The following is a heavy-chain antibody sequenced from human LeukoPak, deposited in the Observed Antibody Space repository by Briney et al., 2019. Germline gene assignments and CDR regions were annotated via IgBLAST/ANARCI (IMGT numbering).Heavy chain of an antibody. CDR2: ISSGGGTI. V-gene: IGHV3-48*02. J-gene: IGHJ4*02. D-gene: IGHD6-13*01. Sequence: RTGGSLRLSCAASGFTVSSNYMNWVRQAPGKGLEWVSHISSGGGTIYYADSVKGRFTISRDNAKNSLYLQMNSLRDEDTAVYYCARDRSSSAAPSLSYWGQGTLVTVSS. CDR1: GFTVSSNY. CDR3: ARDRSSSAAPSLSY.